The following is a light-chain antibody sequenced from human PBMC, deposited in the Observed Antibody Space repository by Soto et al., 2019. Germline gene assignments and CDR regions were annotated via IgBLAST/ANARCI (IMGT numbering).Light chain of an antibody. V-gene: IGLV2-14*01. CDR2: GVT. CDR1: SSDVGGYNY. CDR3: TSYASTSTVV. J-gene: IGLJ2*01. Sequence: QSVLTQPASVSGSPGQSITISCTGTSSDVGGYNYVSWYQQHPGNAPKLMIYGVTNRPSEVSNRFSGSKSGNTASLTISGLQAEDEADYYCTSYASTSTVVFGGGTQLTVL.